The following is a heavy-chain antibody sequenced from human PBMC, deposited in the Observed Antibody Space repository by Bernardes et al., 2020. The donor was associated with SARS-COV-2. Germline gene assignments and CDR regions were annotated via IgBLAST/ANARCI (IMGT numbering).Heavy chain of an antibody. CDR3: ARRASGRGDWFDP. V-gene: IGHV4-39*01. Sequence: ETLSLTCTVSGGSISSSSYYWGWIRQPPGKGLEWIGSIYYSGSTYYNPSLKSRVTISVDTSKNQFSLKLSSVTAADTAVYYCARRASGRGDWFDPWGQGTLVTVSS. D-gene: IGHD2-15*01. J-gene: IGHJ5*02. CDR1: GGSISSSSYY. CDR2: IYYSGST.